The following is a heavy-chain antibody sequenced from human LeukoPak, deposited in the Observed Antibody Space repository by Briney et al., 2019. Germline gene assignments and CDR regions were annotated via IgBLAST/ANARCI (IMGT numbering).Heavy chain of an antibody. CDR3: ARGEVAGYYYMDV. D-gene: IGHD6-19*01. CDR2: INPNSGGT. J-gene: IGHJ6*03. Sequence: GASVNVSCKASGYTFTVYYMHWVRQAPGQGLELMGWINPNSGGTNYAQKFQGRVTMTRDTSISTAYMELSRLRSDDTAVYYCARGEVAGYYYMDVWGKGTTVTVSS. V-gene: IGHV1-2*02. CDR1: GYTFTVYY.